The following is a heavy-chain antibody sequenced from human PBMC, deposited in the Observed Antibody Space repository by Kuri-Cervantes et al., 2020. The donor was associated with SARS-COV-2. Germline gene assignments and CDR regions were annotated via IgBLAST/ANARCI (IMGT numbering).Heavy chain of an antibody. CDR3: ARDGPVRGYYYYMDV. CDR2: IYYSGST. V-gene: IGHV4-59*12. Sequence: SETLSLTCTVSGGSISSYYWSWIRQPPGKGLEWIGYIYYSGSTNYNPSLKSRVTISVDTSKNQFSLKLSSVTAADTAVYYCARDGPVRGYYYYMDVWGKGTTVTVSS. CDR1: GGSISSYY. D-gene: IGHD2-8*01. J-gene: IGHJ6*03.